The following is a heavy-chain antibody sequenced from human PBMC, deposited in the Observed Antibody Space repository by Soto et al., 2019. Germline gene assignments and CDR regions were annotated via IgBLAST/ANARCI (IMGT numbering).Heavy chain of an antibody. CDR2: IYYSGST. J-gene: IGHJ3*02. D-gene: IGHD3-10*01. CDR3: ARVWGGAFDI. CDR1: GNSISNYN. Sequence: SAMLAATCAASGNSISNYNCCWRRQPTGKGLEWIGYIYYSGSTNYNPSLKSRVTISVDTSKNQFSLKLSSVTAADTAVYYCARVWGGAFDIWGQGTMVT. V-gene: IGHV4-59*07.